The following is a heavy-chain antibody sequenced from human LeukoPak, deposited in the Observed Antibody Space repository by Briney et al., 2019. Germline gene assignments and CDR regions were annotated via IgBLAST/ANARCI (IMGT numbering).Heavy chain of an antibody. J-gene: IGHJ5*02. V-gene: IGHV4-59*01. CDR1: GGSISSYY. Sequence: SETLSLTCTVSGGSISSYYWSWIRQPPGKGLEWIGYIYYSGSTNYNPSLKSRVTISVDTSKNQFSLKLNSVTAADTAVYYCARRTPGLLWFDPWGQGTLVTVSS. CDR2: IYYSGST. CDR3: ARRTPGLLWFDP.